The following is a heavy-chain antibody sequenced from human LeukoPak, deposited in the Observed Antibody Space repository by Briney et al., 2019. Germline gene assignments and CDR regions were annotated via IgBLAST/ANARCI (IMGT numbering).Heavy chain of an antibody. CDR1: GFTSSDYY. J-gene: IGHJ3*02. CDR3: TTEVVVVPAAITTYDAFDI. V-gene: IGHV3-15*01. CDR2: IKSKTDGGTT. Sequence: GGSLRLSCAASGFTSSDYYMSWIRQAPGKGLEWVGRIKSKTDGGTTDYAAPVKGRFTISRDDSKNTLYLQMNSLKTEDTAVYYCTTEVVVVPAAITTYDAFDIWGQGTMVTVSS. D-gene: IGHD2-2*01.